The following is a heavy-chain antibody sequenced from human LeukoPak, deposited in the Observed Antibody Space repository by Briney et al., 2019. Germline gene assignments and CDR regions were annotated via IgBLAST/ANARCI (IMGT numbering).Heavy chain of an antibody. V-gene: IGHV3-30*02. J-gene: IGHJ4*02. D-gene: IGHD4-11*01. CDR1: GLTFSTYS. Sequence: GGSLRLSCGASGLTFSTYSMNWVRQAPGKGLEWVAFVRYDGSNKYYADSVKGRFTISRDNSKNTLYLQMNSLRAEDTAVYYCAKDIRRYSNYFDYWGQGTLVTVSS. CDR3: AKDIRRYSNYFDY. CDR2: VRYDGSNK.